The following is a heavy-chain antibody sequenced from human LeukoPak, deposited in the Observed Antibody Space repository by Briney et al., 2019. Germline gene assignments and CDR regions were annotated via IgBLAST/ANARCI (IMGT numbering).Heavy chain of an antibody. D-gene: IGHD2-2*01. CDR1: GYTFINYG. Sequence: SVKVSCKASGYTFINYGFTWVRQAPGQGLEWMGGIIPIFGTANYAQKFQGRVTITADESTSTAYMELSSLRSEDTAVYYCASGQDIVVVPAAIDYYYMDVWGKGTTVTVSS. CDR3: ASGQDIVVVPAAIDYYYMDV. CDR2: IIPIFGTA. J-gene: IGHJ6*03. V-gene: IGHV1-69*13.